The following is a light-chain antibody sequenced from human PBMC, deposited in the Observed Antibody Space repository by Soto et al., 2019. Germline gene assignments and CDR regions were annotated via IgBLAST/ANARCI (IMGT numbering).Light chain of an antibody. CDR2: DND. CDR3: GTWDSSLSAVV. Sequence: QAVLTQPPSVSAAPGQKVTISCSGSSSNIGNNYVSWYQQLPGTAPKLLIYDNDKRPSGIPDRFSGSKSGPSATLGITGLQTGDEADYYCGTWDSSLSAVVFGGGTKLTVL. V-gene: IGLV1-51*01. J-gene: IGLJ2*01. CDR1: SSNIGNNY.